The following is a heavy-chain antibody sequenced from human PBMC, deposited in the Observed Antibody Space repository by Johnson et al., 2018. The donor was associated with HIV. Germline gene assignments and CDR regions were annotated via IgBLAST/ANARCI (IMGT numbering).Heavy chain of an antibody. J-gene: IGHJ3*02. Sequence: QVQLVESGGGVVQPGGSLRLSCAASGFTFSSYGMHWVRQAPGKGLEWVAFIRYDGSNKYYADSVKGRFTISRDNSKNTLYLQMNNLRAGDTAVYYCVRGIVVRLGAFDIWGQGTMVIVSS. CDR1: GFTFSSYG. CDR2: IRYDGSNK. CDR3: VRGIVVRLGAFDI. V-gene: IGHV3-30*02. D-gene: IGHD3-22*01.